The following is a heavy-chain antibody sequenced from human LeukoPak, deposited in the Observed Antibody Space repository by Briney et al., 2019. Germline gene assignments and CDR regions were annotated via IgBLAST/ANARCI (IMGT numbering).Heavy chain of an antibody. CDR3: ARDESID. V-gene: IGHV3-74*01. CDR1: GFTFSSYW. J-gene: IGHJ4*02. D-gene: IGHD1-26*01. Sequence: GGSLRPSCAASGFTFSSYWMHWVRQAPGKGLVWVSRINTDGSRTDYADSVKGRFTISRDNANNTRYLQMNSLRAEYMAVYYCARDESIDWGQGTLVIVSS. CDR2: INTDGSRT.